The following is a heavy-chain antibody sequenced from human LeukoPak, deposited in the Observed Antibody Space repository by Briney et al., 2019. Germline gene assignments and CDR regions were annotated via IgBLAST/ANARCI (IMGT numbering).Heavy chain of an antibody. V-gene: IGHV3-23*01. CDR1: GSTFSSYG. CDR3: ARTGYSSGWAKYYFDY. Sequence: GGSLRLSCAASGSTFSSYGMSWVRQAPGKGLEWVSGISSSGGNTYYADSVKGRFTISRDNSKNTLYLQMNSLRAEDTAVYYCARTGYSSGWAKYYFDYWGQGTLVTVSS. D-gene: IGHD6-19*01. CDR2: ISSSGGNT. J-gene: IGHJ4*02.